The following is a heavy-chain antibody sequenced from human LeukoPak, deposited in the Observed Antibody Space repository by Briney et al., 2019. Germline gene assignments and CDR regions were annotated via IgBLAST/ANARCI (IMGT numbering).Heavy chain of an antibody. J-gene: IGHJ4*02. V-gene: IGHV3-74*01. D-gene: IGHD1-26*01. Sequence: PGGSLRLSCIASGFTFSSYWMHWVRQAPGKGLVWVSLINSDGGTTRYAESVKGRFAISRDNAKNSLYLQMNSLRAEDTALYYCAKGGDISGSLLDYFDYWGQGTLVTVSS. CDR2: INSDGGTT. CDR1: GFTFSSYW. CDR3: AKGGDISGSLLDYFDY.